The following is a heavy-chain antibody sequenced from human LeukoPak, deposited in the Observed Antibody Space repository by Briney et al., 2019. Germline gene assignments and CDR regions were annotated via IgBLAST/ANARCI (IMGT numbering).Heavy chain of an antibody. CDR3: AREVNYYYYGMDV. Sequence: GGSLRLSCAASGFTFSSYEMNWVRQAPGEGLEWVSYISSSGSTIYYADSVKGRFTISRDNAKNSLYLQMNSLRAEDTAVYYCAREVNYYYYGMDVWGQGTTVTVSS. D-gene: IGHD3-22*01. CDR2: ISSSGSTI. J-gene: IGHJ6*02. CDR1: GFTFSSYE. V-gene: IGHV3-48*03.